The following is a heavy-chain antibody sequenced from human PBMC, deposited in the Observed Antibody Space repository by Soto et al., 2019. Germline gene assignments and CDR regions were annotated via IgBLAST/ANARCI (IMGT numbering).Heavy chain of an antibody. J-gene: IGHJ6*02. CDR2: IYHSGST. CDR3: ARDRYYDFWSGPQGMDV. CDR1: GYSISSGYY. D-gene: IGHD3-3*01. V-gene: IGHV4-38-2*02. Sequence: ETLSLTCAVSGYSISSGYYWGWIRQPPGKGLEWIGSIYHSGSTYYNPSLKSRVTISVDTSKNQFSLKLSFVTAADTAVYYCARDRYYDFWSGPQGMDVWGQGTTVTVSS.